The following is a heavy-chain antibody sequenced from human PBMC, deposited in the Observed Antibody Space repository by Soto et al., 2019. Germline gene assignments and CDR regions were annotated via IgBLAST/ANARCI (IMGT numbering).Heavy chain of an antibody. Sequence: QVQLVESGGGLVKPGGSLRLSCAASGFNFSDHYMNWVRQAPGQGLEWDSYISGSSRYTNFAESVKGRFTISRDNAKNSLYLQMTSLRVEDTAVYYCARHTSGWHYYDYWVQGNPVIVAS. CDR2: ISGSSRYT. CDR3: ARHTSGWHYYDY. D-gene: IGHD6-19*01. J-gene: IGHJ4*02. V-gene: IGHV3-11*06. CDR1: GFNFSDHY.